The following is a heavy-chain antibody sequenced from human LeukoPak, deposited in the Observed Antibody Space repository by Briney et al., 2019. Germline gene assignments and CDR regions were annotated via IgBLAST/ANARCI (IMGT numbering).Heavy chain of an antibody. Sequence: ASVKVSCKASGYTFTSYGISWVRQAPGQGLEWMGWISAYNGNTNYAQKLQGRVTMTTDTSTSTAYMELRSLRSDDTAVYYCARHSGCSSTSCPQYYYYYYYMAVWGKGTTVTVSS. CDR1: GYTFTSYG. CDR3: ARHSGCSSTSCPQYYYYYYYMAV. D-gene: IGHD2-2*01. J-gene: IGHJ6*03. V-gene: IGHV1-18*01. CDR2: ISAYNGNT.